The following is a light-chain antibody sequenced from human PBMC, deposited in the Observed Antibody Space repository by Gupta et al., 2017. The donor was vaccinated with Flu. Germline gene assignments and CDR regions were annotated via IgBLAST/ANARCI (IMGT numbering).Light chain of an antibody. CDR1: QSLTTY. V-gene: IGKV1-39*01. Sequence: DIQMTQSPSSLSASVGDRVTITCRASQSLTTYLNWYQQRPGKVPKLLIHGASSLQSGVPSRFSGSGSGTHFTLTISSLQPDDFSTYYCHQSYSTPQTFGQGTRVEIK. CDR2: GAS. J-gene: IGKJ1*01. CDR3: HQSYSTPQT.